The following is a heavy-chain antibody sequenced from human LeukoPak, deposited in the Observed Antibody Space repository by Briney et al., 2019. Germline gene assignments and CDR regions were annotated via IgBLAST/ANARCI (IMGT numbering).Heavy chain of an antibody. CDR2: IYYSGST. Sequence: SETLSLTCTVSGGSISSYYWSWIRQPPGKGLERIGYIYYSGSTNYNPSLKSRVTISVDTSKNQFSLKRSSVTAADTAVYYCARFKKMTTAQFDYWGQGTLVTVSS. CDR1: GGSISSYY. V-gene: IGHV4-59*08. D-gene: IGHD4-11*01. CDR3: ARFKKMTTAQFDY. J-gene: IGHJ4*02.